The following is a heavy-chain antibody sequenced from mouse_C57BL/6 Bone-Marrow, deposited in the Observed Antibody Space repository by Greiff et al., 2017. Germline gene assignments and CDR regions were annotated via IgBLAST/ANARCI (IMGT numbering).Heavy chain of an antibody. Sequence: QVQLQQSGAELMKPGASVTLSCKATGYTFTGYWIEWVKQRPGHGLEWIGEILPGSGSTNYNEKFKGKATFTADTSSNTAYMQLGSLTTEDSAIYYCARGGTRYWYFDVWGTGTTVTVSS. J-gene: IGHJ1*03. CDR1: GYTFTGYW. CDR2: ILPGSGST. V-gene: IGHV1-9*01. D-gene: IGHD3-3*01. CDR3: ARGGTRYWYFDV.